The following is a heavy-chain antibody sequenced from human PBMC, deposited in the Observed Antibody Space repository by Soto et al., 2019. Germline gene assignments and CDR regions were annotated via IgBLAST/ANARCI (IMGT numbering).Heavy chain of an antibody. D-gene: IGHD3-3*01. CDR1: GFSFGSYA. V-gene: IGHV3-23*01. Sequence: GGSLRLSCAASGFSFGSYALSWVRQAPGKGLEWVSTISGSDGKTFYADAVKGRFSISRDTSQNTLYLQMNSLRADDTAIYYCARWSYLDYWGQGTRVTVYS. CDR3: ARWSYLDY. J-gene: IGHJ4*02. CDR2: ISGSDGKT.